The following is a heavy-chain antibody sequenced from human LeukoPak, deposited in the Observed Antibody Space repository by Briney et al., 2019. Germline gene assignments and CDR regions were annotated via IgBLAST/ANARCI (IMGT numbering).Heavy chain of an antibody. CDR1: GFTFSTYA. CDR2: ISGSGGST. D-gene: IGHD6-13*01. Sequence: PGGSLRLSCAASGFTFSTYAMSWVRQAPGKGLEWVSAISGSGGSTYYADSVKGRFTVSRDNSKNTLYLQMNSLRAEDTALYYCAKDKAAAGRYYFDYWGQGTLVTVSS. J-gene: IGHJ4*02. V-gene: IGHV3-23*01. CDR3: AKDKAAAGRYYFDY.